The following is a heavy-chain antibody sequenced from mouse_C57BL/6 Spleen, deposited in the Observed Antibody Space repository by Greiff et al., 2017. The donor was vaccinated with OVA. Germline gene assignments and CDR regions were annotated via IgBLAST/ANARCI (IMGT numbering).Heavy chain of an antibody. D-gene: IGHD5-1-1*01. CDR1: GYTFTSYW. V-gene: IGHV1-59*01. J-gene: IGHJ2*01. Sequence: QVQLQQPGAELVRPGTSVKLSCKASGYTFTSYWMHWVKQRPGQGLEWIGVIDPSDSYTNYNQKFKGKATLTVDTSSSTAYMQLSSLTSEDSAVYYCAANIPYGGDWGQGTTLTVSS. CDR3: AANIPYGGD. CDR2: IDPSDSYT.